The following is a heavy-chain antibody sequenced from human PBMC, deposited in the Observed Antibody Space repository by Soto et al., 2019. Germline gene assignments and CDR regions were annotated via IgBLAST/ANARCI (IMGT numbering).Heavy chain of an antibody. D-gene: IGHD1-26*01. V-gene: IGHV1-69*13. J-gene: IGHJ4*02. CDR1: GGTFSSCA. Sequence: SVKVSCKASGGTFSSCAISWVRQAPGQGLEWMGGIIPIFGTANYAKKFQGRVTMTADESTSTAYMVLSSLRSEYTAVYYCARSPLSIAGATRAFDYWGQGTLVTVSS. CDR2: IIPIFGTA. CDR3: ARSPLSIAGATRAFDY.